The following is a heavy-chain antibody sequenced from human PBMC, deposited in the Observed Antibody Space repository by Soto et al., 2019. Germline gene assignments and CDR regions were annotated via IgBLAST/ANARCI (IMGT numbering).Heavy chain of an antibody. CDR1: GGSISSGGYY. Sequence: QVQLQESGPGLVKPSQTLSLTCTVSGGSISSGGYYWNWIRQHPGKGLEWIGYIYYIGSTYYNPSLKSRVTISLDTSKNHFPHKLSSLPAADTAVYYCARSVFPWGQGTLVTVSS. CDR3: ARSVFP. CDR2: IYYIGST. J-gene: IGHJ5*02. V-gene: IGHV4-31*03.